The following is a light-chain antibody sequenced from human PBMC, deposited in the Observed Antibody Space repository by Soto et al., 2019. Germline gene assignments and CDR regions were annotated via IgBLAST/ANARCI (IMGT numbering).Light chain of an antibody. J-gene: IGKJ1*01. CDR1: QNLMHSNGYNY. Sequence: DIVMTQSPLSLPVTPGEPPSISCRSSQNLMHSNGYNYLDWYVQKPGQSPQLLIYLGSNRASGVPDRFSGSGLGTDFTLKISRVEAEDVGVYYCMQTLQTPTFGQGTKVDIK. CDR3: MQTLQTPT. CDR2: LGS. V-gene: IGKV2-28*01.